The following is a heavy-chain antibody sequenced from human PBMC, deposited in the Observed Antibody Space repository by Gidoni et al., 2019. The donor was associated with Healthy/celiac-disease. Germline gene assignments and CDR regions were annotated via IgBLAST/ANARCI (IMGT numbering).Heavy chain of an antibody. CDR3: ANVGGQQLHEPFDI. D-gene: IGHD6-13*01. Sequence: FSSYAMSWVRQAPGKGLEWVAAISGSGGSTYYADSVKGRFTISRDNSKNTLYLQINSLRAAATSVYYCANVGGQQLHEPFDIWGQGTMVTVSS. CDR1: FSSYA. J-gene: IGHJ3*02. CDR2: ISGSGGST. V-gene: IGHV3-23*01.